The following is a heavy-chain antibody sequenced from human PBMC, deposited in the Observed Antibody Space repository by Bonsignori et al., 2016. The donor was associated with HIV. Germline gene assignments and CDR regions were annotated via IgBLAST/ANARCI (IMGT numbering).Heavy chain of an antibody. CDR2: ISYDGWNK. J-gene: IGHJ3*02. Sequence: GGSLRLSCAASGFTFSSYAMHWVRQAPGKGLEWVAVISYDGWNKYYADSLKGRITISRDNSRDTLILQMNSLRAEDTALYYCARDVGATTNGDDAFDIWGQGTMVTVSS. V-gene: IGHV3-30*04. CDR3: ARDVGATTNGDDAFDI. D-gene: IGHD1-26*01. CDR1: GFTFSSYA.